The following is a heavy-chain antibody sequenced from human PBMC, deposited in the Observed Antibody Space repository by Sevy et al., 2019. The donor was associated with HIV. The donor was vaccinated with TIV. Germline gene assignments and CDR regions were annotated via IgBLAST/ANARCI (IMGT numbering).Heavy chain of an antibody. D-gene: IGHD3-22*01. V-gene: IGHV3-74*01. CDR2: INSDGSST. Sequence: GGSLRLSCAASGFTFSSYWMHWVRQAPGKGLVWVSRINSDGSSTSYADSVKGRFTISRDNAKNTLYLQMNSLRAEDTAVYYCAGSRVYDSSGYFYGMDVWGQGTTVTVPS. J-gene: IGHJ6*02. CDR1: GFTFSSYW. CDR3: AGSRVYDSSGYFYGMDV.